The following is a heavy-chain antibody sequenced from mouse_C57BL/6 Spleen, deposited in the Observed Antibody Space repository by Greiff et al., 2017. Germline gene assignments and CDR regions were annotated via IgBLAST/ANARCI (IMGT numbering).Heavy chain of an antibody. CDR1: GFSLTSYG. J-gene: IGHJ3*01. CDR3: ASQGYYGSSSWFAY. D-gene: IGHD1-1*01. Sequence: VQLQESGPGLVQPSQSLSITCTVSGFSLTSYGVHWVRQSPGKGLEWLGVIWSGGSTDYNAAFISRLSISKDNSKSQVFFKMNSLQADDTAIYYCASQGYYGSSSWFAYWGQGTLVTVSA. V-gene: IGHV2-2*01. CDR2: IWSGGST.